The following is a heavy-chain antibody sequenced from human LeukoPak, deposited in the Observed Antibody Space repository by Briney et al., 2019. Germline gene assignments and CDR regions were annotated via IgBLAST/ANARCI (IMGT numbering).Heavy chain of an antibody. J-gene: IGHJ5*02. CDR1: GYTFTDYY. V-gene: IGHV1-2*02. CDR2: VNPNSGDT. D-gene: IGHD1-1*01. Sequence: ASVKVSCKASGYTFTDYYTHWVRQTPGQGLEWMGWVNPNSGDTNYAQKFQDRVTMTRDTSISTAYMALSRLRSDDTAVYYCARAEVRYWNQGGKNWFDPWGQGTLVTVSS. CDR3: ARAEVRYWNQGGKNWFDP.